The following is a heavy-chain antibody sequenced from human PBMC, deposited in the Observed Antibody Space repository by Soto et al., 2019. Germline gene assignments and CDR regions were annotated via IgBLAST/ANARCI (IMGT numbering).Heavy chain of an antibody. CDR1: GGSFSGYY. CDR3: VAFLDTSDNLWVFDY. CDR2: INHRGNT. V-gene: IGHV4-34*02. Sequence: QVQLQQWGAGLLKPSETLSLTCAVNGGSFSGYYWSWIRQPPGKGLEWIGEINHRGNTNHHPTLKGRVTMSIDTSKKQSSLNLHSVTAADTAVYYCVAFLDTSDNLWVFDYWGQGTLATVSS. D-gene: IGHD5-18*01. J-gene: IGHJ4*02.